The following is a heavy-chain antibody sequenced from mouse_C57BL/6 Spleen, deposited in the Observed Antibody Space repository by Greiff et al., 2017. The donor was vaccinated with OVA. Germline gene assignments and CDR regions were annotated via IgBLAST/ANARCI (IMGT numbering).Heavy chain of an antibody. CDR3: ARGTEGYYSYYFDY. Sequence: EVMLVESEGGLVQPGSSMKLSCTASGFTFSDYYMAWVRQVPEKGLEWVANINYDGSSTYYLDSLKSRFIISRDNAKNILYLQMSSLKSEDTATYYCARGTEGYYSYYFDYWGQGTTLTVSS. V-gene: IGHV5-16*01. CDR1: GFTFSDYY. CDR2: INYDGSST. D-gene: IGHD2-3*01. J-gene: IGHJ2*01.